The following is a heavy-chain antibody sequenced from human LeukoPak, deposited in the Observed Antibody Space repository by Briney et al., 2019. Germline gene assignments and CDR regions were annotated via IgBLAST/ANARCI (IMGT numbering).Heavy chain of an antibody. J-gene: IGHJ3*02. D-gene: IGHD2-15*01. V-gene: IGHV3-21*01. Sequence: PGGSLRLSCAASGFTFSSYSMNWVRQAPGKGLEWVSSISSSSSYIYYADSVKGRFTISRDNAKNSLYLQRNSLRAEDTAVYYCARFLSYSARGLRMNDAFDIWGQGTMVTVSS. CDR1: GFTFSSYS. CDR2: ISSSSSYI. CDR3: ARFLSYSARGLRMNDAFDI.